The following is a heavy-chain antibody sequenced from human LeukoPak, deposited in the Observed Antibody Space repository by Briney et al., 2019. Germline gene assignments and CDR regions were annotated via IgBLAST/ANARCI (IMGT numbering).Heavy chain of an antibody. CDR3: AKVATWTYFDS. D-gene: IGHD3/OR15-3a*01. CDR1: GLTFSSSA. J-gene: IGHJ4*02. Sequence: GGSLRLSCAASGLTFSSSAMSWVRQAPGKGLGWVSTIDDSAETTHYADSVKGRFTISRDNSKNTLYLQLTSLRVGDTAIYYCAKVATWTYFDSWGQGTLVTVSS. V-gene: IGHV3-23*01. CDR2: IDDSAETT.